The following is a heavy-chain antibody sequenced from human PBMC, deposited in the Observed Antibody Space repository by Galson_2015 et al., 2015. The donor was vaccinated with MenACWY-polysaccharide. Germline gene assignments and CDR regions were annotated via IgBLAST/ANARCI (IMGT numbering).Heavy chain of an antibody. CDR3: ARDCSGGGWYSY. D-gene: IGHD6-19*01. J-gene: IGHJ4*02. CDR2: ISPHSGNT. Sequence: SVKVSCKASGYKFSSYDINWVRQATGQGLEWMGWISPHSGNTNYAQKFQGRFTMTTDTSTTTAYMELRSLRSDDTGVYYCARDCSGGGWYSYWGQGALVTVSS. CDR1: GYKFSSYD. V-gene: IGHV1-18*01.